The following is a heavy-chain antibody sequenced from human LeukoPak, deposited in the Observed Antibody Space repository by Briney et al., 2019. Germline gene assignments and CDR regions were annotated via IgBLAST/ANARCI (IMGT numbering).Heavy chain of an antibody. CDR2: INHSGST. CDR1: GGSFSDYY. J-gene: IGHJ4*02. V-gene: IGHV4-34*01. Sequence: SETLSLTCAVYGGSFSDYYWSWIRQPPGKGLEWIGEINHSGSTNYNPSLKNRVTISVDTSKNQFSLKLSSVTAADTAVYYCAGSIAARLDYWGQGTLVTVSS. CDR3: AGSIAARLDY. D-gene: IGHD6-6*01.